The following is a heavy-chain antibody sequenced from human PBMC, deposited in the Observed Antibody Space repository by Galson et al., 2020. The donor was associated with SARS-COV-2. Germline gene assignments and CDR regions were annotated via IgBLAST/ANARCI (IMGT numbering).Heavy chain of an antibody. CDR1: GGSFSDYY. J-gene: IGHJ4*02. V-gene: IGHV4-34*01. D-gene: IGHD2-21*01. CDR2: INHSRTI. Sequence: TLSLTCAVYGGSFSDYYWNWIRQPPGKGLEWIGEINHSRTINYNPSLKSRVTISVDTSKNQFSLRLSSVTAADTAVYYCARRIPYPRRYFDYWGQGLLVTVSA. CDR3: ARRIPYPRRYFDY.